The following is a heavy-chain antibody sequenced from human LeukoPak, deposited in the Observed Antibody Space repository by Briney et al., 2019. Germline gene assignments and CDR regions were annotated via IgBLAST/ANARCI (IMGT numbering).Heavy chain of an antibody. D-gene: IGHD6-13*01. CDR2: IYYSGST. CDR1: GGSISSSSYY. Sequence: SETLSLTCTVSGGSISSSSYYWGWIRQPPGKGLEWLGSIYYSGSTYYNPSLKSRVTISVDTSMNQFSLKLSSVTAADTAVYYCVRFFSTWIPFDYWGQGTLVTVSS. J-gene: IGHJ4*02. V-gene: IGHV4-39*01. CDR3: VRFFSTWIPFDY.